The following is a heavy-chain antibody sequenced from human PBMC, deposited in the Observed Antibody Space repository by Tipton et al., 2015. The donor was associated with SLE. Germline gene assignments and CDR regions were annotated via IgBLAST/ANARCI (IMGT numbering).Heavy chain of an antibody. V-gene: IGHV4-39*07. D-gene: IGHD5-24*01. J-gene: IGHJ6*03. CDR1: GASIGSSSSS. CDR3: ARAEMTTEGSAFYFYVDV. Sequence: GLVKPSETLSLICLVSGASIGSSSSSWAWIRQSPNKGLEWIANIYYDGNTYYNPSLISRPTMSVDTSNNQLSLRLSSVTAADTAVYYCARAEMTTEGSAFYFYVDVWGKGTTVTVSS. CDR2: IYYDGNT.